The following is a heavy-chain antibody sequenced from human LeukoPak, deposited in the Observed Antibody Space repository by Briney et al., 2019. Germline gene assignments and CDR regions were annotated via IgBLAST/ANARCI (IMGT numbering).Heavy chain of an antibody. J-gene: IGHJ4*02. D-gene: IGHD3-10*01. Sequence: EGSLRLSCAASGFTFSSYAMSWVRQAPGKGLEWVSGISGTGGTTDYADSVKGRFTISRDNSKNTLYLQMNSLRAKDTAVYCCAKDRVPYYYGSGTNYFDYWGQGTLVTVSS. CDR1: GFTFSSYA. V-gene: IGHV3-23*01. CDR3: AKDRVPYYYGSGTNYFDY. CDR2: ISGTGGTT.